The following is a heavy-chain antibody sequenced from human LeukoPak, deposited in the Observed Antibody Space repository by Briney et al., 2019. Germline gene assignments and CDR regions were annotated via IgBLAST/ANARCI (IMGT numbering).Heavy chain of an antibody. J-gene: IGHJ4*02. CDR1: GFTFSSYS. CDR3: AKKGQADDGGKPD. CDR2: ISSSSYI. V-gene: IGHV3-21*04. Sequence: GGSLRLSCAASGFTFSSYSMNWVRQAPGKGLEWVSSISSSSYIYYADSVKGRFTISRDNSKNTLYLQMNNLRVDDTAVYYCAKKGQADDGGKPDWGQGTLVTVSS.